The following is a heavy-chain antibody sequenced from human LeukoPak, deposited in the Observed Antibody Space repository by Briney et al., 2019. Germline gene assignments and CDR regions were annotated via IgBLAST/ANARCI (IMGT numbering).Heavy chain of an antibody. J-gene: IGHJ6*03. CDR1: GGSISSSSYY. D-gene: IGHD2-2*02. V-gene: IGHV4-39*01. CDR2: IYYSGST. Sequence: SETLSLTRTVSGGSISSSSYYWGWIRQPPGKGLEWIGSIYYSGSTYYNPSLKSRVAISVDTSKNQFSLKLSSVTAADTAVYYCARLEGCSSTSCYRYYYYYMDVWGKGTTVTVSS. CDR3: ARLEGCSSTSCYRYYYYYMDV.